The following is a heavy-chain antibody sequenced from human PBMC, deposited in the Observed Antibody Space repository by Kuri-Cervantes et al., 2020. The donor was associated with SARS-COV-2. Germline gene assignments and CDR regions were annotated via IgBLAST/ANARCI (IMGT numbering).Heavy chain of an antibody. D-gene: IGHD3-3*01. J-gene: IGHJ6*02. CDR1: GFTFSSYG. Sequence: GESLKISCAASGFTFSSYGMHWVRQAPGKGLEWVAVIWYDGSNKYHADSVKGRFTISRDNSKNTLYLQMNSLRAEDTAVYYCARGWEWLLPQPDNYYYYGKDVCGQAITTVSS. CDR3: ARGWEWLLPQPDNYYYYGKDV. V-gene: IGHV3-33*01. CDR2: IWYDGSNK.